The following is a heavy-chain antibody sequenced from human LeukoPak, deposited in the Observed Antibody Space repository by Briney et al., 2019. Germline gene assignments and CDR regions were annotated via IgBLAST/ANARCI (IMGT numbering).Heavy chain of an antibody. J-gene: IGHJ6*03. CDR1: GGSISSGGYY. CDR3: ASGRGYCSSTSCYNRGLYYYYYMDV. CDR2: IYHSGST. V-gene: IGHV4-30-2*01. D-gene: IGHD2-2*02. Sequence: SETLSLTCAVSGGSISSGGYYWSWIRQPPGKGLEWIGYIYHSGSTYYNPSLKSRVTISVDTSKNQFSLKLSSVTAADTAVYYCASGRGYCSSTSCYNRGLYYYYYMDVWGKGTTVTVSS.